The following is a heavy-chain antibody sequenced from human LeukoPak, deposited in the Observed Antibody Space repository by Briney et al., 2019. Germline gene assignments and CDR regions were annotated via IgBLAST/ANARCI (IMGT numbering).Heavy chain of an antibody. J-gene: IGHJ3*02. V-gene: IGHV4-39*07. Sequence: KPSETLSLTCSVSGDSISSSNYYWSWIRQPPGKGLEWIGSISYSGSTNYNPSLKSRVTISVDTSKNQFSLKLSSVTAADTAVYYCARGSLAYCGGDCSHAFDIWGQGTMVTVSS. CDR2: ISYSGST. CDR1: GDSISSSNYY. CDR3: ARGSLAYCGGDCSHAFDI. D-gene: IGHD2-21*02.